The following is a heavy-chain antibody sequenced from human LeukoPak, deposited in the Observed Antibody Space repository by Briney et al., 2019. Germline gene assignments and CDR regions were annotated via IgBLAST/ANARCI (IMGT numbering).Heavy chain of an antibody. CDR3: VRHRTASDY. J-gene: IGHJ4*02. D-gene: IGHD3-16*02. CDR2: ISPSSSYI. V-gene: IGHV3-21*01. Sequence: GGSLRLSCAASGFTFSSYWMSWVRQAPGKGLEWVSSISPSSSYIFHSDSLKGRFTISRDNAKNSLYLQMNSLRVEDTAVYYCVRHRTASDYWGLGALVTVSS. CDR1: GFTFSSYW.